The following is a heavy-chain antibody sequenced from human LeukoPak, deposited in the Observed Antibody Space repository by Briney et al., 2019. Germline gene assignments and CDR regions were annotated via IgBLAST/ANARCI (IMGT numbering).Heavy chain of an antibody. Sequence: GGSLRLSCAASGLDFNDFAMTWVRQAPGKGLEWVSSMSGSGDTTQYAPSVKGRFTISRDNAKKTLYLEMNSLRVEDTAIYYCAKDHVGIAMIVVVLDSWGQGTLVTVSS. V-gene: IGHV3-23*01. CDR3: AKDHVGIAMIVVVLDS. CDR1: GLDFNDFA. J-gene: IGHJ4*02. CDR2: MSGSGDTT. D-gene: IGHD3-22*01.